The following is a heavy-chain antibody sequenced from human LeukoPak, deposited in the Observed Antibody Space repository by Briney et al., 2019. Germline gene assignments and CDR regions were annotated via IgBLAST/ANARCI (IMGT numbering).Heavy chain of an antibody. J-gene: IGHJ4*02. Sequence: GGSLRLSCAASGFTFSSHSMDWVRQAPGKGLEWVSAITGDGGGTNHADSVKGRFTISRDNSKSTLYLQMNSLRADDTAIYYCAKETSSGNFVTIDCWGQGALVTVSS. V-gene: IGHV3-23*01. CDR1: GFTFSSHS. CDR2: ITGDGGGT. CDR3: AKETSSGNFVTIDC. D-gene: IGHD1-26*01.